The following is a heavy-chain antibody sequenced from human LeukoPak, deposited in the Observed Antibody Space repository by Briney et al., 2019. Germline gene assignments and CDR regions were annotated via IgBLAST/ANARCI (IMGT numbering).Heavy chain of an antibody. V-gene: IGHV3-53*01. CDR3: ARDKANTYGMDV. CDR2: IYSGGST. J-gene: IGHJ6*02. Sequence: GGSLRLCCAASGFTVSSNYMSWVRQAPGKGLEWVSVIYSGGSTYYADSVKGRFTISRDNSKNTLYLQMNSLRAEDTAVYYCARDKANTYGMDVWGQGTTVTVSS. CDR1: GFTVSSNY.